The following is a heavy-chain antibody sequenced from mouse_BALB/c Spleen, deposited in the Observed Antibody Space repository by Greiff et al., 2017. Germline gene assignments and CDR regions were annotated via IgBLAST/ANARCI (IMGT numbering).Heavy chain of an antibody. D-gene: IGHD1-1*01. CDR3: ARGDFGSKIYYYGSSYAMDY. Sequence: EVQLQQSGPGLVKPSQSLSLTCSVTGYSITSGYYWNWIRQFPGNKLEWMGYISYDGSNNYNPSLKNRISITRDTSKNQFFLKLNSVTTEDTATYYCARGDFGSKIYYYGSSYAMDYWGQGTSVTVSS. V-gene: IGHV3-6*02. CDR2: ISYDGSN. J-gene: IGHJ4*01. CDR1: GYSITSGYY.